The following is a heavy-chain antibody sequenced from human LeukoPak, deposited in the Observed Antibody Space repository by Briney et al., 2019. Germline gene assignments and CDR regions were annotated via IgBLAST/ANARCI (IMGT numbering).Heavy chain of an antibody. J-gene: IGHJ4*02. V-gene: IGHV3-21*01. CDR1: GFSFSSYS. D-gene: IGHD1-26*01. CDR2: ISTSSSYI. Sequence: GGSLRLSRAASGFSFSSYSMNWVRQAPGKGLEWVSSISTSSSYIYYADSVKGRFTISRDNAKNSLYLQMNSLRAEDTAVYYCARGSSWELADYWGQGTLVTVSS. CDR3: ARGSSWELADY.